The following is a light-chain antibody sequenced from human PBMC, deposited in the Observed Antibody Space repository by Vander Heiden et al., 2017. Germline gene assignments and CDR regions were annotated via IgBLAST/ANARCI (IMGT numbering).Light chain of an antibody. Sequence: EIVLTQSPDFQSVAPQEKVTIPCRASENIGRSLHWYQQKPGQSPKLLIKYASQSFSGVPSRFSGGGSGTDFTLTINSLEAEDAATYYCHQSSSVPYSFGQGTKLDIK. CDR2: YAS. CDR1: ENIGRS. J-gene: IGKJ2*01. CDR3: HQSSSVPYS. V-gene: IGKV6-21*01.